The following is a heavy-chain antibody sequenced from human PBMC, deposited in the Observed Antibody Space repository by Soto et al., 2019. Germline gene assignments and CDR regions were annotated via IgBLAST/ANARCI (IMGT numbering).Heavy chain of an antibody. V-gene: IGHV3-23*01. CDR2: ISGSGDRT. CDR3: PKAYCSNDCHGGNFDY. CDR1: GLTFSSYA. Sequence: PGGSLRLSCAGSGLTFSSYAMSWVRQAPGKGLEWVSAISGSGDRTYYADSVKGRFTISRDNSKNTLNLQMNSLRAEDTAVYYCPKAYCSNDCHGGNFDYWGQGTLVTVSS. J-gene: IGHJ4*02. D-gene: IGHD2-8*01.